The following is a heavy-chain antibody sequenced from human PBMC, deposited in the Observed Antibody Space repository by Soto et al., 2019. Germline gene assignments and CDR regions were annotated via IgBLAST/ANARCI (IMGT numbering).Heavy chain of an antibody. D-gene: IGHD1-7*01. CDR1: GYTFTDAY. Sequence: QVRLVQSGAEVKKPGASVKVTCKPSGYTFTDAYIHWVRQAPGQGLEWLGWINPKNGGTNYAQKFQGRVTMTRDTSSSTAVMELSSLNSNDTAVYYCAREEGTELDFWGQGNLVTVSS. V-gene: IGHV1-2*02. CDR3: AREEGTELDF. J-gene: IGHJ4*02. CDR2: INPKNGGT.